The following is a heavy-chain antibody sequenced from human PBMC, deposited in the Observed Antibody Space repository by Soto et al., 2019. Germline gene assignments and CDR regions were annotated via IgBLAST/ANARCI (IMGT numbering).Heavy chain of an antibody. V-gene: IGHV3-23*01. D-gene: IGHD1-26*01. CDR2: ISGSGGST. CDR3: AKGIVGATVGY. CDR1: GFTLSSYA. J-gene: IGHJ4*02. Sequence: GGSLRLACAASGFTLSSYAMSWVRQAPGKGLEWVSAISGSGGSTYYADSVKGRFTISRDNSKNTLYLQMNSLRAGDTAVYYCAKGIVGATVGYWGQGTLVNVS.